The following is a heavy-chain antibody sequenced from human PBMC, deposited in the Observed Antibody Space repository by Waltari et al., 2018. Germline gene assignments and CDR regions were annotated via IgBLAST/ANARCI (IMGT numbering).Heavy chain of an antibody. J-gene: IGHJ4*02. Sequence: EVQLVESGGGLVQPGESLKLSCVVSGLDMSPYWMSWVRQAPGRGPGWVANILQDGSEQYYVDAVKGRFTISRDNAKNSLSLHMNSLRVEDTAVYYCATLRYLEDWGQGTLVTVS. CDR1: GLDMSPYW. D-gene: IGHD3-9*01. CDR2: ILQDGSEQ. CDR3: ATLRYLED. V-gene: IGHV3-7*03.